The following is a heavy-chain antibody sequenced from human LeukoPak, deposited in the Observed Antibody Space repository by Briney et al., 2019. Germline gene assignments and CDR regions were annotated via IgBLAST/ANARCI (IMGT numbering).Heavy chain of an antibody. CDR2: ISGSGATT. CDR1: GFIFSNYG. J-gene: IGHJ4*02. CDR3: AREGGSSVDTAMVFVY. Sequence: GGSLRLSCAASGFIFSNYGMSWVRQAPGKGLEWVSTISGSGATTYSADSVKGRFTISRDNSKNTLYLQMNSLRAEDTAVYYCAREGGSSVDTAMVFVYWGQGTLVTVSS. D-gene: IGHD5-18*01. V-gene: IGHV3-23*01.